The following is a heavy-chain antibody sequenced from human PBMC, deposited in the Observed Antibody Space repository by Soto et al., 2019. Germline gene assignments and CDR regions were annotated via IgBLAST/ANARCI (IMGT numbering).Heavy chain of an antibody. CDR3: ARIIGSSGCDDWYFDL. J-gene: IGHJ2*01. V-gene: IGHV1-3*05. CDR2: VNAGNGNT. CDR1: GYTFTSYA. D-gene: IGHD6-19*01. Sequence: QVQLVQSGAEEKKPGASVKVSCKASGYTFTSYAMHWVRQAPGQRLEWMGWVNAGNGNTKYSQRFQGRVTITRDTSANTAYMELSSLRSEDTAVYYCARIIGSSGCDDWYFDLWGRGTLV.